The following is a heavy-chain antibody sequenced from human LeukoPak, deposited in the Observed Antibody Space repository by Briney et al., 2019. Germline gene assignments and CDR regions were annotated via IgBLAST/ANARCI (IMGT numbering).Heavy chain of an antibody. J-gene: IGHJ4*02. CDR3: ARARVEMATSLDY. Sequence: PGRSLRLSCAASGFTFISYAMHWVRQAPGKGLEWVAVISYDGSNKYYADSVKGRFTISRDNSKNTLYLQMNSLRAEDTAVYYCARARVEMATSLDYWGQGTLVTVSS. D-gene: IGHD5-24*01. CDR2: ISYDGSNK. CDR1: GFTFISYA. V-gene: IGHV3-30-3*01.